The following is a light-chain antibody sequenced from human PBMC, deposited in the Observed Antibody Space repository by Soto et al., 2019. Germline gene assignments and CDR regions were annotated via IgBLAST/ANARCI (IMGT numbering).Light chain of an antibody. Sequence: ERGVTQSPATLSVAPGERVTLSCRGSQSVSSNLAWYQQKPGRAPRLLIYAASTRATGVPARFSGSGSGTDFTLTISRLEPGDFAVYYCQQYNYWPSRTFGQGTKVDIK. CDR1: QSVSSN. V-gene: IGKV3-15*01. CDR2: AAS. J-gene: IGKJ1*01. CDR3: QQYNYWPSRT.